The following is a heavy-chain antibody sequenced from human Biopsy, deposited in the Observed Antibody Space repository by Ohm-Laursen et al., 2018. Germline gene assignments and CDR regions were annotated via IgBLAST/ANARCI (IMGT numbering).Heavy chain of an antibody. CDR3: ARGEGSSWFDP. CDR1: GDSFTSYA. J-gene: IGHJ5*02. CDR2: IIPIPNVA. Sequence: ASVKVSCKASGDSFTSYAVGWVRQAPGQGLEWMGGIIPIPNVATYAQKFQGRITITADESTSTAYMELSSLTSDDTAVYFCARGEGSSWFDPWGHGTLVTISS. V-gene: IGHV1-69*10. D-gene: IGHD1-26*01.